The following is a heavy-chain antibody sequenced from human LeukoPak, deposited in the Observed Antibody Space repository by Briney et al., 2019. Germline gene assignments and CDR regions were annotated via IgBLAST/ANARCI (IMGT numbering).Heavy chain of an antibody. Sequence: GGSLRLSCAASGFTFSSYAMSWVRQAPGKGLEWVSAISGSGGSTYYADSVKGRFTISRDNSKNTLYLQMNSLRAEDTAVYYCAKDGAGVTRTYYFDYWGQGTLVPVSS. CDR1: GFTFSSYA. CDR2: ISGSGGST. V-gene: IGHV3-23*01. D-gene: IGHD4-23*01. CDR3: AKDGAGVTRTYYFDY. J-gene: IGHJ4*02.